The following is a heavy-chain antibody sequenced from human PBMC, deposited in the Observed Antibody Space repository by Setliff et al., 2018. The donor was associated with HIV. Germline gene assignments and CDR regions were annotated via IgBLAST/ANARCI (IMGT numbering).Heavy chain of an antibody. CDR2: ITPIFGTT. Sequence: GASVKVSCKASGGTFSRNPISWVRQAPGQGLEWMGGITPIFGTTKYAQKFQGRVTITADESRTTAYPDLNSLRSEDTAVYYCATAGEMATIGYSYYYMGVWGKGTTVTVSS. D-gene: IGHD3-10*01. CDR3: ATAGEMATIGYSYYYMGV. V-gene: IGHV1-69*13. CDR1: GGTFSRNP. J-gene: IGHJ6*03.